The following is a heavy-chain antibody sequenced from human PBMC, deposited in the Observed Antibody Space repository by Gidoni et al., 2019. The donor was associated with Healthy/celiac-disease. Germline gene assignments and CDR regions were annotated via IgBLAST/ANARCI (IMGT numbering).Heavy chain of an antibody. CDR1: GFTFSDYY. Sequence: QVQLVESGGGLVKPGGSLRLSCAASGFTFSDYYMSWIRQAPGKGLGWVSYISSSSSYTNYADSVKGRFTISRDNAKNSLYLQMNSLRAEDTAVYYCARASFYDFWSGYYRAPGAFDIWGQGTMVTVSS. J-gene: IGHJ3*02. CDR2: ISSSSSYT. D-gene: IGHD3-3*01. CDR3: ARASFYDFWSGYYRAPGAFDI. V-gene: IGHV3-11*06.